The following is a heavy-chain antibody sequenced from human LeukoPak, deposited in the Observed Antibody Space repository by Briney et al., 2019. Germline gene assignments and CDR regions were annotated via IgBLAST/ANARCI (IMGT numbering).Heavy chain of an antibody. V-gene: IGHV4-59*08. J-gene: IGHJ5*02. CDR1: GGSISSYY. D-gene: IGHD3-10*01. CDR2: IYYSGST. CDR3: ARRLLWFGEKGHANWFDP. Sequence: SETLSLTCTVSGGSISSYYWSWIRQPPGKGLEWIGYIYYSGSTNYNPSLKSRVTTSVDTSKNQFSLKLSSVTAADTAVYYCARRLLWFGEKGHANWFDPWGQGTLVTVSS.